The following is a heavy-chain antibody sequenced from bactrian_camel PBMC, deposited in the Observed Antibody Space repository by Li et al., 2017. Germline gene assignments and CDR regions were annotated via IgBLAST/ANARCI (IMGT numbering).Heavy chain of an antibody. CDR3: AVREFCLVTGDSKYNF. V-gene: IGHV3S54*01. J-gene: IGHJ4*01. CDR1: GHMYSATC. CDR2: IQHGLGNT. D-gene: IGHD7*01. Sequence: HVQLVESGGGSVQAGGSLRLSCVGSGHMYSATCMAWFRQAPGKGREKIGSIQHGLGNTAYADAVQGRFTISQDNANNTLYLQMNNLKPEDTAMNYCAVREFCLVTGDSKYNFWGPGTQVTVS.